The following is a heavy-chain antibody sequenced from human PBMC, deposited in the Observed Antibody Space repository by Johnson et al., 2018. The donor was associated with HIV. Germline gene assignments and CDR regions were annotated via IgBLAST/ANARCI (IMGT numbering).Heavy chain of an antibody. CDR1: GFTVSSNY. V-gene: IGHV3-33*06. CDR3: AKARDATRQTDALDV. J-gene: IGHJ3*01. CDR2: IWFDGSNK. Sequence: HVQLVESGGGLVQPGGSLRLSCAASGFTVSSNYMSWVRQAPGKGLDWVAVIWFDGSNKYSADSVKGRFTISGDNSKNTLYLEMNSLRAEDTAVYYYAKARDATRQTDALDVWGQGTMVTVSS.